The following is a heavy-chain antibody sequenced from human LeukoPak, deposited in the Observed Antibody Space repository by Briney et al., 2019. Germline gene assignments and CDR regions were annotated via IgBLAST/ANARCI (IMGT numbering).Heavy chain of an antibody. CDR2: IYYSGST. CDR1: GGSISSSSYY. D-gene: IGHD3-16*02. Sequence: SETLSLTCTVSGGSISSSSYYWGWIRQPPGKGLEWIGSIYYSGSTNYNPSLKSRVTISVDTSKNQFSLKLSSVTAADTAVYYCARFLPGDYVWGSYRYHHYFDYWGQGTLVTVSS. J-gene: IGHJ4*02. V-gene: IGHV4-39*07. CDR3: ARFLPGDYVWGSYRYHHYFDY.